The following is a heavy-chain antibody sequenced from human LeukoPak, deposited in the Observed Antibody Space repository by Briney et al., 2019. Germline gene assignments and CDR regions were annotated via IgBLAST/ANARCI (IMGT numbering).Heavy chain of an antibody. D-gene: IGHD6-6*01. J-gene: IGHJ4*02. Sequence: PSETLSLTCTVSGGSISSGSYYWSWIRQPAGRGLEWIGRIYTSGSTNYNPSLKSRVTISVDTSKNQFSLKLSSVTAADTAVYYCAREGYSSSSELSSWGQGTLVTVSS. CDR2: IYTSGST. CDR3: AREGYSSSSELSS. V-gene: IGHV4-61*02. CDR1: GGSISSGSYY.